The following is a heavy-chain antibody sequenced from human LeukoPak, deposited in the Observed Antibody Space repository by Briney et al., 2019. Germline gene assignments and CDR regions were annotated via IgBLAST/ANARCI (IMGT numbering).Heavy chain of an antibody. J-gene: IGHJ4*02. CDR3: AREGYGY. CDR2: ISSSSNYI. D-gene: IGHD5-12*01. Sequence: GGSLRLSCAASGFTFSSYTMNWVRQAPGKGLEWVSSISSSSNYIHYAASVKGRITISRDNAKNSLYLQMNSPRGEDTAVYYCAREGYGYWGQGTLVTVSS. V-gene: IGHV3-21*01. CDR1: GFTFSSYT.